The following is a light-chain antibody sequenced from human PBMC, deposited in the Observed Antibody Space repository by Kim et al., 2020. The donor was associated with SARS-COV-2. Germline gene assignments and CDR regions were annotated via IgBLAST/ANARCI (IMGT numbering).Light chain of an antibody. V-gene: IGLV2-14*03. CDR2: DVN. J-gene: IGLJ3*02. CDR1: SSDIGGYNS. Sequence: QSALIQPASVSGSPGQSITISCTGTSSDIGGYNSVSWFQQYSDKAPKLIIYDVNARPSGASPRFSGSKSGNTASLTVSGLRPEDEADYYCSSYTTDTSWVFGGGTNLTVL. CDR3: SSYTTDTSWV.